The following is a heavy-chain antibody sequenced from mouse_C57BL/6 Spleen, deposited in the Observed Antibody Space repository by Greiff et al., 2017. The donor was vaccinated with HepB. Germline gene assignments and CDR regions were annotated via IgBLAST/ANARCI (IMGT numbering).Heavy chain of an antibody. V-gene: IGHV1-80*01. CDR3: ASYSNYYAMDY. J-gene: IGHJ4*01. Sequence: QVQLQQSGAELVKPGASVKISCKASGYAFSSYWMNWVKQRPGKGLEWIGQIYPGDGDTNYNGKFKGKATLTADTSSSTAYMQLSSLTSEDSAVYCCASYSNYYAMDYWGQGTSVTVSS. CDR1: GYAFSSYW. CDR2: IYPGDGDT. D-gene: IGHD2-5*01.